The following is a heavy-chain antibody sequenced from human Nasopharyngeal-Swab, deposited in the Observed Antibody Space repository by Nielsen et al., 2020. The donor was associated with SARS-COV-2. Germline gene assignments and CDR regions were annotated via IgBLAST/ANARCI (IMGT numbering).Heavy chain of an antibody. CDR2: IRSKAYGGTT. V-gene: IGHV3-49*03. D-gene: IGHD2-2*01. CDR3: ASACSSTSCYGEGEN. J-gene: IGHJ4*02. CDR1: GFTFGDYA. Sequence: GGSLRLSCTASGFTFGDYAMSWFRQAPGKGLEWVGFIRSKAYGGTTEYAASVKGRFTMSRDDSKSIAYLQMNSLRAEDTAVYYCASACSSTSCYGEGENWGQGTLVTVSS.